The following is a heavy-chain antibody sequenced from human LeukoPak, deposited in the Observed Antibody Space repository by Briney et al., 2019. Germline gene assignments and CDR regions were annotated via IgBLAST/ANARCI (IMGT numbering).Heavy chain of an antibody. J-gene: IGHJ6*03. V-gene: IGHV4-30-4*08. CDR3: ARGQPYYMDV. CDR1: GGSISSGSYY. Sequence: SETLSLTCTVSGGSISSGSYYWSWIRQPPGKGLEWIRYIYYSGSTYYNPSLKSRVTISVDTSKNQFSLKLSSVTAADTAVYYCARGQPYYMDVWGKGTTVTVSS. CDR2: IYYSGST.